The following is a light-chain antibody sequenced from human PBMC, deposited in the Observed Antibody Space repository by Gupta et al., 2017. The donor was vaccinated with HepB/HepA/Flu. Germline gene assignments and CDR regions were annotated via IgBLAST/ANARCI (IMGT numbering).Light chain of an antibody. J-gene: IGKJ1*01. V-gene: IGKV3-20*01. Sequence: EIVLTQSPGTLSSSPGERATLSCRASQSVTSYLAWYQQKPGQAPRLLIYGASSRATGIPDRFSGSGYGTDFTLTISRREPEDFAVYYCQRYNTSPTWTFGQGTKVEIK. CDR2: GAS. CDR1: QSVTSY. CDR3: QRYNTSPTWT.